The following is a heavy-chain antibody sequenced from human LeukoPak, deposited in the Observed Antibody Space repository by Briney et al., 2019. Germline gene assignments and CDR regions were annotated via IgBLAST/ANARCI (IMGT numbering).Heavy chain of an antibody. CDR3: ARASSGYYLRAFDI. CDR1: GGSYSGYY. J-gene: IGHJ3*02. Sequence: SETLSLTCAVYGGSYSGYYWSWIRQPPGKGLEWIGEINHSGSTYYNPSLKSRVTISVDRSKNQFSLKLSSVTAADTAVYYCARASSGYYLRAFDIWGQGTMVTVSS. D-gene: IGHD3-22*01. CDR2: INHSGST. V-gene: IGHV4-34*01.